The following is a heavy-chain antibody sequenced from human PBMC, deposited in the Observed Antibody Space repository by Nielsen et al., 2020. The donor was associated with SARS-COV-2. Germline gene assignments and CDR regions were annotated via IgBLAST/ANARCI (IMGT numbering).Heavy chain of an antibody. J-gene: IGHJ6*02. Sequence: GGSLRLSCAASGFTFSSYGMHWVRQAPGKGLEWVAVMSYDGSNKYYADSVKGRFTISRDNSKNTLYLQMSSLRAEDTAVYYCAKYTVSGEYLNYYYYYGMDVWGQGTTVTVSS. D-gene: IGHD3-16*01. CDR3: AKYTVSGEYLNYYYYYGMDV. V-gene: IGHV3-30*18. CDR1: GFTFSSYG. CDR2: MSYDGSNK.